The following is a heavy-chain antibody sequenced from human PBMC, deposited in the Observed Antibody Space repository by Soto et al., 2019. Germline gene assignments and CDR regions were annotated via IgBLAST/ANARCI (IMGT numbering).Heavy chain of an antibody. CDR3: ARGLTDYYDNSANYFLDY. Sequence: GASVKVSCKASGYTFITYGVSWVRQAPGQGLDWLGWISTYNGNTRYAERLQGRVTMTTDTTTNTAYMELRNLRSDDTAVYYCARGLTDYYDNSANYFLDYWGQGTLVTVSS. V-gene: IGHV1-18*01. J-gene: IGHJ4*02. CDR1: GYTFITYG. CDR2: ISTYNGNT. D-gene: IGHD3-22*01.